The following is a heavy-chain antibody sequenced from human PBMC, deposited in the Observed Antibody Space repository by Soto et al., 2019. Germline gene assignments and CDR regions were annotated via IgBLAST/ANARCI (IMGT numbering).Heavy chain of an antibody. CDR3: ARAAPSRYNWFDP. Sequence: QVQLLQSGAEVKKTGASVKLSCKASCYTFTSYGISWVRQAPGQGLERMGWISIYNGNTNYAQNLQCRVTMSTDTSTSTAYMELRSLRSDDTAMYYCARAAPSRYNWFDPWGQGTLVTVSS. CDR1: CYTFTSYG. J-gene: IGHJ5*02. CDR2: ISIYNGNT. V-gene: IGHV1-18*04.